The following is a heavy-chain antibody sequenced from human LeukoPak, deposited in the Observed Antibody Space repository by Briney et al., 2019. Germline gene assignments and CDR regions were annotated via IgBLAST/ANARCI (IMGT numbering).Heavy chain of an antibody. CDR3: ARPYCSGGSCSSYWYFDL. V-gene: IGHV5-51*01. D-gene: IGHD2-15*01. J-gene: IGHJ2*01. CDR1: GYSFTSYW. CDR2: IYPGDSDT. Sequence: GESLKISCKGSGYSFTSYWIGWVRQMPGKGLEWMGIIYPGDSDTRYSPSFQGQVTISADKSISTAYLQWSSLKASDTAMYYCARPYCSGGSCSSYWYFDLWGRGTLVTVSS.